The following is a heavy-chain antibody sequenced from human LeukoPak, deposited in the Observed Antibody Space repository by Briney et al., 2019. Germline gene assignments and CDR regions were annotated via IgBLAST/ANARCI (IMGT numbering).Heavy chain of an antibody. CDR2: ISSNGGST. V-gene: IGHV3-64*01. D-gene: IGHD6-6*01. Sequence: PGGSLRLSCAASGFTFASYAMTWVRQAPGKGLEYVSAISSNGGSTYYANSVKGRFTISRDNSKNTLYLQMGSLRAEDMAVYYCAREGSSSEYFQHWGQGTLVTVSS. CDR3: AREGSSSEYFQH. CDR1: GFTFASYA. J-gene: IGHJ1*01.